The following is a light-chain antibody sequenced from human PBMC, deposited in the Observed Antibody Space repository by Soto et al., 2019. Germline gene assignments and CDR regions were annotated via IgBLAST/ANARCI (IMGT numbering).Light chain of an antibody. Sequence: DIVMTQSPDSLAVSLGERATINCRSSQSVLYSTNNKNCLAWYQQKPRQSPKLLIYWASTRESGVPDRFSASGSGTDFTLTISSLQAEDVAVYYCQKYLNPPQIVGQGTKVEIK. CDR3: QKYLNPPQI. V-gene: IGKV4-1*01. J-gene: IGKJ1*01. CDR2: WAS. CDR1: QSVLYSTNNKNC.